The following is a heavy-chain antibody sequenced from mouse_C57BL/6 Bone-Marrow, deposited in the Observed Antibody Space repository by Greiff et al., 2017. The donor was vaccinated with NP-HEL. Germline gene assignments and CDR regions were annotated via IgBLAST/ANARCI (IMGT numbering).Heavy chain of an antibody. J-gene: IGHJ2*01. CDR1: GYSFTGYY. Sequence: EVQLQQSGPELVKPGASVKISCKASGYSFTGYYMNWVKQSPEKSLEWIGEINPSTGGTTYNQKFKAKATLTVDKSSSTAYMQLKSLTSEDSAVYYCARRTPVFDYWGQGTTLTVSS. CDR3: ARRTPVFDY. CDR2: INPSTGGT. V-gene: IGHV1-42*01.